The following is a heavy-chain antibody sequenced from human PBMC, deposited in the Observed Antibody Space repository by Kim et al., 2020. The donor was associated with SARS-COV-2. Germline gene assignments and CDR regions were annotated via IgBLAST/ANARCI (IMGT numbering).Heavy chain of an antibody. V-gene: IGHV3-30*04. D-gene: IGHD6-19*01. CDR2: ISYDGSNK. CDR3: ARSHRWEQWLVSGSFDY. Sequence: GGSLRLSCAASGFTFSSYAMHWVRQAPGKGLEWVAVISYDGSNKYYADSVKGRFTISRDNSKNTLYLQMNSLRAEDTAVYYCARSHRWEQWLVSGSFDYWGQGTLVTVSS. J-gene: IGHJ4*02. CDR1: GFTFSSYA.